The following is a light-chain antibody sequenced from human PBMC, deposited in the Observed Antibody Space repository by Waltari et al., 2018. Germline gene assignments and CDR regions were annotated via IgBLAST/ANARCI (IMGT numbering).Light chain of an antibody. CDR2: EVS. J-gene: IGKJ1*01. V-gene: IGKV2-30*02. Sequence: DVVMTQSPLSLPITPGQPASISCRSSQSLVHSNGNTYLSWYQQKPGQPPRRLIYEVSNQGSGVPDRFSGSGAAKYFILKISIVDAEDVGLYYRGHGTHLPWTFGQGTKVEIK. CDR1: QSLVHSNGNTY. CDR3: GHGTHLPWT.